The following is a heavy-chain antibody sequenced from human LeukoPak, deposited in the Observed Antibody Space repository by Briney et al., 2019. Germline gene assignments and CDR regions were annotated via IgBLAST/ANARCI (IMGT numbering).Heavy chain of an antibody. V-gene: IGHV3-33*01. CDR3: ARGIAAAGNPNWFDP. CDR2: IWSDGSNK. Sequence: GGSLRLSCAASGFIFSSYAMHWVRQAPGTGLEWVAVIWSDGSNKYYADSVKGRFTISRDNSKNTLYLQMNSLRAEDTAVYYCARGIAAAGNPNWFDPWGQGTLVTVSS. CDR1: GFIFSSYA. J-gene: IGHJ5*02. D-gene: IGHD6-13*01.